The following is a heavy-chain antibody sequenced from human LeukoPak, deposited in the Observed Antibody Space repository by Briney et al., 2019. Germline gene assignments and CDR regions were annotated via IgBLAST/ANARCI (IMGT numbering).Heavy chain of an antibody. CDR2: MNPNSGNT. CDR3: ARSVVGFWSGYSNPDAFDI. V-gene: IGHV1-8*03. Sequence: EASVKVSCKASGYTFTSYDINWVRQATGQGLEWMGWMNPNSGNTGYAQKFQGRVTITRNTSISTAYMELSSLRSEDTAVYYCARSVVGFWSGYSNPDAFDIWGQGTMVTVSS. J-gene: IGHJ3*02. CDR1: GYTFTSYD. D-gene: IGHD3-3*01.